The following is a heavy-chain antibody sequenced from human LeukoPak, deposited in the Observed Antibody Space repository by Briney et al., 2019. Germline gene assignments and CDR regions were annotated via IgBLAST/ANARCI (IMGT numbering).Heavy chain of an antibody. D-gene: IGHD4-11*01. CDR3: ASGGPDFGNNLR. Sequence: GGSLRLSCAASGFTFSSYGMHWVRQAPGKGLEWVASISSTGSHIYYADSVKGRFTISRDNAKNSLYVQMNGLKVDDTATYYCASGGPDFGNNLRWGQGVLVAVSS. CDR2: ISSTGSHI. V-gene: IGHV3-21*01. J-gene: IGHJ4*02. CDR1: GFTFSSYG.